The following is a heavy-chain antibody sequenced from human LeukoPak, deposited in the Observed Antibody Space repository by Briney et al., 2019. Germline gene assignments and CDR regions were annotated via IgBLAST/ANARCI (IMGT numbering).Heavy chain of an antibody. D-gene: IGHD6-19*01. CDR2: INPNSGGT. CDR3: AREAVAENANDH. CDR1: GYTFTGYY. V-gene: IGHV1-2*02. Sequence: ASVKVSCKASGYTFTGYYMHWVRQAPGQGLEWMGWINPNSGGTNYAQKFQGRVTMTRDTSISTAYMELSRLRSDDTAVYYCAREAVAENANDHWGQGTLVTVSS. J-gene: IGHJ4*02.